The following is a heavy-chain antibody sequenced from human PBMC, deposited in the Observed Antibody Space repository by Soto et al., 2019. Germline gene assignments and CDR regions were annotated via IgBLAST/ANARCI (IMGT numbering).Heavy chain of an antibody. D-gene: IGHD3-10*01. CDR3: ARDNPPTEWFGELSHFDY. J-gene: IGHJ4*02. CDR2: INAGNGNT. Sequence: ASVKVSCKASGYTFTSYAMHWVRQAPGQRLEWMGWINAGNGNTKYSQKFQGRVTITRDTSASTAYMELSSLRSEDTAVYYCARDNPPTEWFGELSHFDYWGQGTLVTVSS. CDR1: GYTFTSYA. V-gene: IGHV1-3*01.